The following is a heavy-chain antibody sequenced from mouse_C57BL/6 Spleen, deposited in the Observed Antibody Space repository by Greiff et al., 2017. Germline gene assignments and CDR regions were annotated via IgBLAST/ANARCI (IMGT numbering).Heavy chain of an antibody. CDR1: GYAFTNYL. D-gene: IGHD1-1*01. J-gene: IGHJ3*01. V-gene: IGHV1-54*01. CDR3: ARGDYGSSYVFAY. CDR2: INPGSGGT. Sequence: QVQLQQSGAELVRPGTSVKVSCKASGYAFTNYLIEWVKQRPGQGLEGIGVINPGSGGTNYNEKFKGKATLTADKSTSIAYMQLSSLTSEDSAVYFCARGDYGSSYVFAYWGQGTLVTVSA.